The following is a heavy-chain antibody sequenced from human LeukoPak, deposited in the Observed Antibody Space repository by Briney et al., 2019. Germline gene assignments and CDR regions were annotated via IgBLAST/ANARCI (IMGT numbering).Heavy chain of an antibody. CDR3: ARAYNYYDSSGYYLGYYFDY. D-gene: IGHD3-22*01. V-gene: IGHV1-3*02. J-gene: IGHJ4*02. CDR1: VYTFTSYA. Sequence: ASVNVSCKASVYTFTSYAMHWVRQAPGQRLEWMGWSNAGNGNTKYSQEFQGRVTITRDTSASTAYMELSSPRSEDMAVYYCARAYNYYDSSGYYLGYYFDYWGQGTLVTVS. CDR2: SNAGNGNT.